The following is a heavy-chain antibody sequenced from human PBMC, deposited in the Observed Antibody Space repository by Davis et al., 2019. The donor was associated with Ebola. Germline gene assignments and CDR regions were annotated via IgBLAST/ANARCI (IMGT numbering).Heavy chain of an antibody. J-gene: IGHJ5*02. CDR2: IYHSGST. CDR3: ARESWGTGWFDP. D-gene: IGHD2-8*02. Sequence: MPSETLSLTCTVSGYSISSGYYWGWIRQPPGKGLEWIGSIYHSGSTYYNPSLKSRVTISVDTSKNQFSLKLSSVTAADTAVYYCARESWGTGWFDPWGQGTLVTVSS. CDR1: GYSISSGYY. V-gene: IGHV4-38-2*02.